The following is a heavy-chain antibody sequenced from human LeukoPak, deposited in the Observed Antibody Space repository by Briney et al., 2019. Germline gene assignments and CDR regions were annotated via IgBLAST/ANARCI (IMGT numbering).Heavy chain of an antibody. Sequence: RPSETLSLTCSVSGDSITGYYWGWIRQAPGKGLEWVSYISSSGSTIYYADSVKGRFTISRDNAKNSLYLQMNSLRAEDTAVYYCARDGGSYRFDYWGQGTLVTVSS. CDR1: GDSITGYY. CDR2: ISSSGSTI. V-gene: IGHV3-11*04. D-gene: IGHD1-26*01. CDR3: ARDGGSYRFDY. J-gene: IGHJ4*02.